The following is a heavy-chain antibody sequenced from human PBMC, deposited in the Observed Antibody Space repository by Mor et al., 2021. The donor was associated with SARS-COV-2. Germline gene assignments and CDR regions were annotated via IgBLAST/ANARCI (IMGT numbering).Heavy chain of an antibody. J-gene: IGHJ4*02. V-gene: IGHV3-53*01. D-gene: IGHD4-17*01. Sequence: RQAPVKGLEWVSVIYSGGSTYYADSVKGRFTISRDNSKNTLYLQMNSLRAEDTAVYYCARDSFGYGDYEGQVPTFDYWGQGTLVTVSS. CDR3: ARDSFGYGDYEGQVPTFDY. CDR2: IYSGGST.